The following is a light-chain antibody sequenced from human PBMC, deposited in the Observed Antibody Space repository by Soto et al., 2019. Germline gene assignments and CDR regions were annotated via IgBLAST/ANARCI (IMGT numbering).Light chain of an antibody. J-gene: IGKJ4*01. CDR3: LQTFTTHIT. CDR2: SSS. V-gene: IGKV1-39*01. Sequence: DIPMTQSPSSLSASAGDTVTITCRASQNIADYLSWYQQTPGKAPKLLMYSSSILHDGVSSRFSGDGSGTAFTLTITGLQPEDFATYYCLQTFTTHITFGGGTTVEVK. CDR1: QNIADY.